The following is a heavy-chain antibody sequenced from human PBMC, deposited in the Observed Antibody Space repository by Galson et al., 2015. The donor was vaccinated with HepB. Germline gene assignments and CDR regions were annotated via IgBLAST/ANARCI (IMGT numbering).Heavy chain of an antibody. J-gene: IGHJ5*02. Sequence: QSGAEVTKPGESLRISCEASGFSFTSYWISWVRQMPGKGLEWMGRVDPGDSNINYSPSFQGHVTISADKSIKTVYLQWASLKASDSGTYYCVREIPGNWFDPWGQGTLVTVSS. CDR1: GFSFTSYW. V-gene: IGHV5-10-1*01. D-gene: IGHD2-21*01. CDR2: VDPGDSNI. CDR3: VREIPGNWFDP.